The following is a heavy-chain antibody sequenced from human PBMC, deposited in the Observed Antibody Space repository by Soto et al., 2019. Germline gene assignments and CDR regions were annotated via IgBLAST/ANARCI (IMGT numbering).Heavy chain of an antibody. CDR3: AKGTLSGGYYPFDY. V-gene: IGHV3-23*01. D-gene: IGHD3-22*01. Sequence: PGGSLRLACAASGFTFGDYGMSWVRQVPGKGLEWVSTISGSSSRIFYADSVKGRFTISRDKSKNTVYLQMNSLGADDTAIYYCAKGTLSGGYYPFDYWGQGTLVTVSS. J-gene: IGHJ4*02. CDR2: ISGSSSRI. CDR1: GFTFGDYG.